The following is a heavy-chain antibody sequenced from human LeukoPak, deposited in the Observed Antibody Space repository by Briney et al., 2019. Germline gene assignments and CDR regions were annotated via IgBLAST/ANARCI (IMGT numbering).Heavy chain of an antibody. J-gene: IGHJ4*02. D-gene: IGHD3-22*01. Sequence: ASVKVSCKASGYTFISYYMHWVRPAPGQGLEWMGIINPRGGSTSYAQKFQGRVTMTRDTSTSTVYMELSSLRSEDTAVYYCARDTANFYYDSSGYYFDYWGQGTLVTVSS. CDR1: GYTFISYY. V-gene: IGHV1-46*01. CDR2: INPRGGST. CDR3: ARDTANFYYDSSGYYFDY.